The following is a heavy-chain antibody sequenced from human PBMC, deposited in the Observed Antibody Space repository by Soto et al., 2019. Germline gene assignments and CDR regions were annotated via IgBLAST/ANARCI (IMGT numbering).Heavy chain of an antibody. D-gene: IGHD6-19*01. J-gene: IGHJ5*02. V-gene: IGHV4-34*01. CDR1: GDSFSGFY. CDR3: ARGLAVAGRSGWFDP. Sequence: QVQLKQWGAGLLKPSETLSRTCAVYGDSFSGFYWSWIRQSPGKGLEWIGEINQSGGTNYNPSLKSRVTISIDTSKNQFAMKLRSVTAADTAVYYCARGLAVAGRSGWFDPWGQGTLVTVSS. CDR2: INQSGGT.